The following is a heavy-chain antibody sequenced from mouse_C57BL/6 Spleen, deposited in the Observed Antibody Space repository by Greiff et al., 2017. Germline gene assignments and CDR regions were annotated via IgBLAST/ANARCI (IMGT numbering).Heavy chain of an antibody. Sequence: EVKLMESGGDLVKPGGSLKLSCAASGFTFSSYGMSWVRQTPDKRLEWVATISSGGSYTYYPDSVKGRYTISRDNAKNTLYLQMGSLKSEDTAMYYCARQAYDGYAMDDWGQGTSVTVSS. CDR3: ARQAYDGYAMDD. J-gene: IGHJ4*01. D-gene: IGHD2-3*01. CDR1: GFTFSSYG. V-gene: IGHV5-6*01. CDR2: ISSGGSYT.